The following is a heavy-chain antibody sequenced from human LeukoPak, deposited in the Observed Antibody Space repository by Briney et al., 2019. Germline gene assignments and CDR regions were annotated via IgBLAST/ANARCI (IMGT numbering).Heavy chain of an antibody. V-gene: IGHV3-30*18. D-gene: IGHD6-13*01. CDR2: ISYDGSNK. CDR1: GFTFSSYG. Sequence: GGSLRLSCAASGFTFSSYGMHWVRQAPGKGLEWVAVISYDGSNKYYADSVKGRFTISRDNSKNTLYLQMNSLRAEGTAVYYCAKPEYSSSSIRFDYWGQGTLVTVSS. J-gene: IGHJ4*02. CDR3: AKPEYSSSSIRFDY.